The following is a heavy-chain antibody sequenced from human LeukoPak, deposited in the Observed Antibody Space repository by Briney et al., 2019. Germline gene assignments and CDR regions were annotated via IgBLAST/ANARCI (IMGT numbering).Heavy chain of an antibody. Sequence: PGGSLRLSCAASGFTFSSYSMNWVRQAPGKGLEWVSFISSSSSYIYYADSVKGRFTISRDNAKNSLYLQMNSLRAEDTAVYYCARGALGSSSTSCGYWGQGTLVTVSS. CDR2: ISSSSSYI. J-gene: IGHJ4*02. CDR1: GFTFSSYS. V-gene: IGHV3-21*01. CDR3: ARGALGSSSTSCGY. D-gene: IGHD2-2*01.